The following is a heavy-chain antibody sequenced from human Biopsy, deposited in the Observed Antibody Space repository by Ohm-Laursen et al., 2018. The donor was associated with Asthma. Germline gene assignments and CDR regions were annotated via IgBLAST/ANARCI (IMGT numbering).Heavy chain of an antibody. Sequence: GASVKVSCKTSGYTFNSAGITWVRQAPGQGLEWMGWISVYNGNTKVAQKLQDRVTMITDTSTSTAYMELRSLISDDTAVYFCARAVDYSHYYGIDVWGRGTTVTVS. CDR1: GYTFNSAG. J-gene: IGHJ6*02. CDR2: ISVYNGNT. V-gene: IGHV1-18*01. CDR3: ARAVDYSHYYGIDV. D-gene: IGHD3-10*01.